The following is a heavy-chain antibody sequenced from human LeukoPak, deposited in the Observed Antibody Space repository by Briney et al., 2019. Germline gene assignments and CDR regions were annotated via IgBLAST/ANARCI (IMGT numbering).Heavy chain of an antibody. CDR2: VYYSGST. J-gene: IGHJ5*02. CDR1: GGSLSSRSYY. D-gene: IGHD3-22*01. CDR3: AIFFYDSSGLRAPVDP. Sequence: SETLSLTYTVSGGSLSSRSYYWGWIRQPPGKGPEWIGSVYYSGSTYYNPSLKSRVTISVDTSKNQFSLKLTSVTAADTAVYYCAIFFYDSSGLRAPVDPWGQGTLVTVSS. V-gene: IGHV4-39*01.